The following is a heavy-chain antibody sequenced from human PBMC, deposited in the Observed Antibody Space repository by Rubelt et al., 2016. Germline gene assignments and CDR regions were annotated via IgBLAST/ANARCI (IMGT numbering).Heavy chain of an antibody. CDR3: VRLAAPHSNVWYYFDD. CDR1: GFTLDDYA. Sequence: VQLVESGGGLVKPGGSLRLSCAASGFTLDDYAMHWVSQAPGRGLEWVAAMSSDGSNKYYAESVKGRFTISRDNSQNTLYQQVDSLRAEDTAGNYCVRLAAPHSNVWYYFDDWGQGTPVTVSS. D-gene: IGHD6-19*01. V-gene: IGHV3-30*04. J-gene: IGHJ4*02. CDR2: MSSDGSNK.